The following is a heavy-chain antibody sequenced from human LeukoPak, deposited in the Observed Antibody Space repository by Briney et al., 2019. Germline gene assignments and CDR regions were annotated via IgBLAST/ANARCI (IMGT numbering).Heavy chain of an antibody. D-gene: IGHD3-22*01. Sequence: GGSLRLSCAASGFTFDDYAMHWVRQAPGKGLEWVSGISWNSGSIGYADSVKGRFTISRDNAKNSLYLQMNSLRAEDTALYYCAKDGDSSGYYYNWGQGTLVTVSS. CDR1: GFTFDDYA. CDR3: AKDGDSSGYYYN. CDR2: ISWNSGSI. V-gene: IGHV3-9*01. J-gene: IGHJ4*02.